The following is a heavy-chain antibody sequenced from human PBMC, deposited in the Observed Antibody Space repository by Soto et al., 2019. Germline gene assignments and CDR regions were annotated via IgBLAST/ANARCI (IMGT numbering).Heavy chain of an antibody. Sequence: QLQLQESGPGLVKPSETLSLTCTVSGGSISSSSYYWGWIRQPPGKGLEWIGSIYYSGSTYYNPSLKSRVTISVDTSKTQFSLKLSSVTAADTAVYYCARLIVGSSWPNYFDYWGQGTLVTVSS. CDR3: ARLIVGSSWPNYFDY. V-gene: IGHV4-39*01. J-gene: IGHJ4*02. CDR1: GGSISSSSYY. D-gene: IGHD6-13*01. CDR2: IYYSGST.